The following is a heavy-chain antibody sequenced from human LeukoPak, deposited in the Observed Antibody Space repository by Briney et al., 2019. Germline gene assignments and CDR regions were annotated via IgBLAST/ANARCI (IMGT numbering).Heavy chain of an antibody. J-gene: IGHJ4*02. CDR1: GFTFSSYT. D-gene: IGHD3-16*01. CDR3: ARGGVMRGYYFDY. V-gene: IGHV3-23*01. CDR2: ITTSDGNT. Sequence: PGGSLRLSCAASGFTFSSYTMSWVRQAPGKGLEWVSTITTSDGNTYYADSVKGRFTISRDNSKNTLYLQMNSLRAEDTAVYYCARGGVMRGYYFDYWGQGTLVTVSS.